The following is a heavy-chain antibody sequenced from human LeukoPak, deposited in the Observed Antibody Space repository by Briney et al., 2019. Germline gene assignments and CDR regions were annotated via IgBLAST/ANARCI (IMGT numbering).Heavy chain of an antibody. CDR2: INPSGGST. CDR3: ASLLTIGYDILTGSHDAFDI. Sequence: ASVKVSCKASGYTFTSYYMHWVRQAPGQGLEWMGVINPSGGSTSYAQKFQGRVTMTRDTSTSTVYMELSSLRSEDTAVYYCASLLTIGYDILTGSHDAFDIWGQGTMVTVSS. CDR1: GYTFTSYY. D-gene: IGHD3-9*01. J-gene: IGHJ3*02. V-gene: IGHV1-46*01.